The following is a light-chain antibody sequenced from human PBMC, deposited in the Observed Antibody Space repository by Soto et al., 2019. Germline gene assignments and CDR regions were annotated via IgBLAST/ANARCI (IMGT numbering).Light chain of an antibody. V-gene: IGLV1-51*01. CDR3: GTWDSSLSAVV. CDR2: DNN. Sequence: QSVLTQPPSVSAAPGQKVTISCSGSSSNIGNNYVSWYQQLPGTAPKPLIYDNNKRPSGIPDRFSGSKSGTSATLGITRLQTGDEADYYCGTWDSSLSAVVFGGGTKLTVL. CDR1: SSNIGNNY. J-gene: IGLJ2*01.